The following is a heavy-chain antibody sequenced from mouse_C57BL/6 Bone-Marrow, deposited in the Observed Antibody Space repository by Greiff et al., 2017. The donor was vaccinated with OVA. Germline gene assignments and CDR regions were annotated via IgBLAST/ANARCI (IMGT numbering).Heavy chain of an antibody. CDR1: GFTFSSYG. J-gene: IGHJ4*01. CDR2: ISSGGSYT. V-gene: IGHV5-6*01. CDR3: ARRRIWSMDY. Sequence: EVQLVESGGDLVKPGGSLKLSCAASGFTFSSYGMSWVRQTPDKRLEWVATISSGGSYTYYPDSVKGRFTISRDNAKNTLYLQMSSLKSEDTAMYYCARRRIWSMDYWGQGTSVTVSS. D-gene: IGHD1-1*02.